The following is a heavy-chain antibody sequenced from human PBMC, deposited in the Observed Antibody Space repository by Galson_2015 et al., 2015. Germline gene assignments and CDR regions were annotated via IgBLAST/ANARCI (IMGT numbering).Heavy chain of an antibody. Sequence: SLRLSCAASGFTFSSYRMNWVRQAPGKGLEWVSSISSSSSYIYYADSVKGIFTISRDNAKNSLYLQMNSMRAQDTAVYYCERDKSGDDILTGYYVYFFDYWGQGTLVTVSS. D-gene: IGHD3-9*01. CDR2: ISSSSSYI. J-gene: IGHJ4*02. CDR3: ERDKSGDDILTGYYVYFFDY. CDR1: GFTFSSYR. V-gene: IGHV3-21*01.